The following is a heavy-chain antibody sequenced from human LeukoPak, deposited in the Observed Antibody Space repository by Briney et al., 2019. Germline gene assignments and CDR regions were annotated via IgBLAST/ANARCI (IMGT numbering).Heavy chain of an antibody. CDR2: ISYDGSNQ. J-gene: IGHJ3*02. CDR3: ARSYSGSYNDASDI. V-gene: IGHV3-30*03. D-gene: IGHD1-26*01. Sequence: GGSLRLSCAASGFTFNNYGIHWVRQAPGKGLEWVAIISYDGSNQYYADSVKGRFTISRDNAKNSLYLQMNSLRAEDTAVYYCARSYSGSYNDASDIWGQGTMVTVSS. CDR1: GFTFNNYG.